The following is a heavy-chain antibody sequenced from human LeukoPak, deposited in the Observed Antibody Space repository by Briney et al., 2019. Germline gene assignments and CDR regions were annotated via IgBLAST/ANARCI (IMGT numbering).Heavy chain of an antibody. CDR3: ASPPTRECSSISCPLSY. V-gene: IGHV5-51*01. J-gene: IGHJ4*02. Sequence: GESLKISCKGSGYSFTTYWIAWVRQMPGKGLEWMGIIYSGDSDTRYSPSFQGQVTISVAKSVSAAYLQWSSLKASDTAMYYCASPPTRECSSISCPLSYWGQGTLVTVSS. CDR1: GYSFTTYW. D-gene: IGHD2-2*01. CDR2: IYSGDSDT.